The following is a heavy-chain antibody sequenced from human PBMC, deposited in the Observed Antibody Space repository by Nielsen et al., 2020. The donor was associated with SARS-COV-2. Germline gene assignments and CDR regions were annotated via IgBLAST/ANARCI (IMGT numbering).Heavy chain of an antibody. J-gene: IGHJ6*02. Sequence: WIRQPPGKGLEWIGEINHSGSTNYNPSLKSRVTISVDTSKSQFSLKLSSVTAADTAVYYCARDRGLGREGATYYYYAMDVWGQGTTVTVSS. V-gene: IGHV4-34*01. CDR3: ARDRGLGREGATYYYYAMDV. CDR2: INHSGST. D-gene: IGHD1-26*01.